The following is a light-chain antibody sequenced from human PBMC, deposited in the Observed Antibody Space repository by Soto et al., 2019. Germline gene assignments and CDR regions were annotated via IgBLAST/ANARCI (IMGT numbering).Light chain of an antibody. J-gene: IGLJ1*01. Sequence: QSVLTQPPSVSGAPGQRITISCTGSRSNIGAGYEVHWYQQLPGTAPKLLIYGDTNRPSGVPDRFSGSKSGTSASLAITGLQAEDEADYYCSSYTSSNTLVFGSGTKLTVL. V-gene: IGLV1-40*01. CDR1: RSNIGAGYE. CDR3: SSYTSSNTLV. CDR2: GDT.